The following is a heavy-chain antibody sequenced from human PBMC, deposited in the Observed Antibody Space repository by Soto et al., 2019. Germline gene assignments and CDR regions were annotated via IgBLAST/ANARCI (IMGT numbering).Heavy chain of an antibody. V-gene: IGHV1-2*02. CDR1: GYTLTGYF. J-gene: IGHJ6*02. CDR3: ARSIGSYSYYGMDV. CDR2: FNPKSGDT. Sequence: GASVKVSCKPSGYTLTGYFMHWVLRSRGQGLEWMGCFNPKSGDTYYSQKFQGRVTLTRDMSITTAYMELSRMRSDDTAIYYCARSIGSYSYYGMDVWGQGTTVTVSS. D-gene: IGHD1-26*01.